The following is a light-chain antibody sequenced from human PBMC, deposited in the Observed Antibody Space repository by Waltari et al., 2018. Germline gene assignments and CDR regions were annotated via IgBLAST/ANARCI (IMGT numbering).Light chain of an antibody. V-gene: IGLV2-14*01. J-gene: IGLJ1*01. CDR1: SSDVGAYNY. CDR3: NSYTSSTTQV. Sequence: QSALTQPASVSGSPGQSITISCTGTSSDVGAYNYVSWYQPHPGKAPKLMIYEFNNRPSVVSHRFSGSKSGNPASLTISGLQAEDEADYFCNSYTSSTTQVFGTGTNVTVL. CDR2: EFN.